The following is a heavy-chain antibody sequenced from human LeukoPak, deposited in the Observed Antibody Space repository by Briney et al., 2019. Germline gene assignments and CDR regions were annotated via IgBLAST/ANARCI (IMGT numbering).Heavy chain of an antibody. V-gene: IGHV1-69*13. Sequence: SVKVSCKASGGTFSSYAISWVRQAPGQGLEWMGGIIPIFGTANYAQKFQGGVTITADESTSTAYMELSSLRSEDTAVYYCARERGYSYGLPVDVWGQGTTVTVSS. CDR3: ARERGYSYGLPVDV. D-gene: IGHD5-18*01. CDR1: GGTFSSYA. CDR2: IIPIFGTA. J-gene: IGHJ6*02.